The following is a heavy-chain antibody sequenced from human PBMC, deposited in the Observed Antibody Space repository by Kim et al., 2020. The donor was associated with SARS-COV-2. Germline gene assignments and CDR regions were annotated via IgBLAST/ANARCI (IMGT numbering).Heavy chain of an antibody. CDR1: GYTFTSYD. D-gene: IGHD3-3*01. CDR2: MNPNSGNT. J-gene: IGHJ6*02. V-gene: IGHV1-8*02. Sequence: ASVKVSCKASGYTFTSYDINWVRQAPGQGLEWMGWMNPNSGNTGYAQKFQGRVTITRNTSISTAYMELSSLRSEDTAVYYCAREKGGVTTAYYYYGMDVWGQGTTVTVSS. CDR3: AREKGGVTTAYYYYGMDV.